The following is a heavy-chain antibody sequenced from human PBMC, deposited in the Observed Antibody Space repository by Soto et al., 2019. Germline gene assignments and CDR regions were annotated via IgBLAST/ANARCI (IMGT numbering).Heavy chain of an antibody. CDR2: HRNKANSYTT. D-gene: IGHD3-10*01. J-gene: IGHJ6*02. CDR3: AKDMRGSGSYYIYGMDV. CDR1: GFTFSDHY. V-gene: IGHV3-72*01. Sequence: PWGSLRLSCAASGFTFSDHYMDWVRQAPGKGLEWVGRHRNKANSYTTEYAASVKGRFTISRDDSKNSLYLQMNSLRDEDTAAYYCAKDMRGSGSYYIYGMDVWGQGTTVTVSS.